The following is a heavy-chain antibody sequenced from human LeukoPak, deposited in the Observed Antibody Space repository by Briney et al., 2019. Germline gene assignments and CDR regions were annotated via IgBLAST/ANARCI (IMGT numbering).Heavy chain of an antibody. V-gene: IGHV4-59*01. D-gene: IGHD5-24*01. Sequence: SETLSLTCTVSGGSISSYYWSWIRQPPGKGLEWIGYIYYSGSTNYNPSPKSRVTISVDTSKNQFSLKLSSVTAADTAVYYCARGGLQLGRPFDYWGQGTLVTVSS. CDR1: GGSISSYY. CDR3: ARGGLQLGRPFDY. CDR2: IYYSGST. J-gene: IGHJ4*02.